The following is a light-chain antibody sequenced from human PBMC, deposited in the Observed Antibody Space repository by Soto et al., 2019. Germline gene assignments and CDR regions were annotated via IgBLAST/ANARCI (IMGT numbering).Light chain of an antibody. CDR3: AAWDHSLNGVV. J-gene: IGLJ2*01. Sequence: QPVLTQPPSASGTPGQTIAISCTGGSSNIGSHTVNWYQQLPGTAPRLLIYSNTQRPSGVPDRFSGSKSGTSASLAISGLQPEYEGDYYCAAWDHSLNGVVFGGGTKLTVL. V-gene: IGLV1-44*01. CDR1: SSNIGSHT. CDR2: SNT.